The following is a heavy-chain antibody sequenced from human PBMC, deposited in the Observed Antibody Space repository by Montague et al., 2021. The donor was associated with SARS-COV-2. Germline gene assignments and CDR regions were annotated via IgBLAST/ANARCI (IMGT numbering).Heavy chain of an antibody. CDR1: GFTFSSYD. CDR2: IWYDGSNQ. D-gene: IGHD3-10*01. J-gene: IGHJ6*02. V-gene: IGHV3-33*08. Sequence: SLRLSYAASGFTFSSYDMHWVRQAPGKGLEWVAVIWYDGSNQHYGDSVKGRFTISRDNSKNTLYLQMNSLRAEDTAVYYCAREYSAPRWFGEYNRYGMDVWGQGTTVAVSS. CDR3: AREYSAPRWFGEYNRYGMDV.